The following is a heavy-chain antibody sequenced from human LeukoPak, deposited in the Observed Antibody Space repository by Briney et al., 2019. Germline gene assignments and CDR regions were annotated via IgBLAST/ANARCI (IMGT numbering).Heavy chain of an antibody. CDR1: GGSISSYY. D-gene: IGHD6-19*01. Sequence: SETLSLTCTVSGGSISSYYWSWIRQPAGKGLEWIGRIYTSGSTNYNPSLKSRVTMSVDTSKNQFSLKLSSVTAADTAVYYCAREGDHSSGWKARSYFDYWGQGTLVTVSS. V-gene: IGHV4-4*07. J-gene: IGHJ4*02. CDR2: IYTSGST. CDR3: AREGDHSSGWKARSYFDY.